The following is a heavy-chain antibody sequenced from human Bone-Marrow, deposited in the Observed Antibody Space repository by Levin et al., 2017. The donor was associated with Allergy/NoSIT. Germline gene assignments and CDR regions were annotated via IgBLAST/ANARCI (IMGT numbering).Heavy chain of an antibody. CDR3: ARDNSPPGIVVIPGAVDKQNWFDP. Sequence: ASVKVSCKVLGHTFTDYAIHWVRQAPGQGLEWMGWINTNTGRPTYARAFMGRSVLSLDTSVSTAYLLINSLKPEDTGIYFCARDNSPPGIVVIPGAVDKQNWFDPWGQGTLLTVSS. J-gene: IGHJ5*02. V-gene: IGHV7-4-1*02. D-gene: IGHD2-2*01. CDR1: GHTFTDYA. CDR2: INTNTGRP.